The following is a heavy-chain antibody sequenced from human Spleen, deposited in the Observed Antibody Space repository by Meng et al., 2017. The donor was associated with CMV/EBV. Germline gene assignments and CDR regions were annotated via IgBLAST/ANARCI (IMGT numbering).Heavy chain of an antibody. Sequence: GAKWKKAGGSLKNSCKGSASIFTSYWIGWVRQMPGKGLEWMGIIYPGDSDTRYSPSFQGQVTISADKSISTAYLQWSSLKASDTAMYYCARLDWVRGVIDYWGQGTLVTVSS. CDR1: ASIFTSYW. CDR2: IYPGDSDT. V-gene: IGHV5-51*01. J-gene: IGHJ4*02. D-gene: IGHD3-10*01. CDR3: ARLDWVRGVIDY.